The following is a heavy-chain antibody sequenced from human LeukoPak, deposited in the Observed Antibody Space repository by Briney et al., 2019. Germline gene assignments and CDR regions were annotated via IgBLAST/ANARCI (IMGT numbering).Heavy chain of an antibody. Sequence: PSETLSLTCTVSGGSISSYYWSWIRQPPGKGLEWIGYIYYSGSTNYNPSLKSRVTISVDTSKNQFSLKLSSVTAADTAVYYCARDRRMEAVAGTYYYGMDVWGQGTTVTVSS. CDR1: GGSISSYY. V-gene: IGHV4-59*01. J-gene: IGHJ6*02. CDR2: IYYSGST. CDR3: ARDRRMEAVAGTYYYGMDV. D-gene: IGHD6-19*01.